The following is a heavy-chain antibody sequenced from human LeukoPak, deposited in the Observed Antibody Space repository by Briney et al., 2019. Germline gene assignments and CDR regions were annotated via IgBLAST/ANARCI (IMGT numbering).Heavy chain of an antibody. CDR2: IYYSGST. V-gene: IGHV4-39*01. Sequence: PSETPSLTCTVSGGSISSSSYYWGWIRQPPGKGLEWIGSIYYSGSTYYNPSLKSRVTICVDTSKNQFSLKLSSVTAADTAVYYCARFGLDYYGSGSYYDDAFDIWGQGTMVTVSP. D-gene: IGHD3-10*01. J-gene: IGHJ3*02. CDR1: GGSISSSSYY. CDR3: ARFGLDYYGSGSYYDDAFDI.